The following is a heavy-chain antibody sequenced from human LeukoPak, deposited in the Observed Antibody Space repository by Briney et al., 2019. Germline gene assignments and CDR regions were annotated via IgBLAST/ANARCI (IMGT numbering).Heavy chain of an antibody. Sequence: RQPXGKGLEWIGYIYYSGSTNYNPSLKSRVTISVDTSKNQFSLKLSSVTAADTAVYYCARFSGSAGFDYWGQGTLVTVSS. D-gene: IGHD3-10*01. CDR3: ARFSGSAGFDY. CDR2: IYYSGST. V-gene: IGHV4-59*01. J-gene: IGHJ4*02.